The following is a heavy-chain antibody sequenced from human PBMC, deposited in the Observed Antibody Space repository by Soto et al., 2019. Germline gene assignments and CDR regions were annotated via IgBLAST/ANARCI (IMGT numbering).Heavy chain of an antibody. Sequence: GGSLRLSCAASGFTFSSYAMHWVRQAPGKGLEWVAVISYDGSNKYYADSVKGRFTISRDNSKNTLYLQMNSLRAEDTAVYYCARDAALLVNLDIVATHFDYWGQGTLVTVSS. CDR1: GFTFSSYA. J-gene: IGHJ4*02. CDR2: ISYDGSNK. D-gene: IGHD5-12*01. CDR3: ARDAALLVNLDIVATHFDY. V-gene: IGHV3-30-3*01.